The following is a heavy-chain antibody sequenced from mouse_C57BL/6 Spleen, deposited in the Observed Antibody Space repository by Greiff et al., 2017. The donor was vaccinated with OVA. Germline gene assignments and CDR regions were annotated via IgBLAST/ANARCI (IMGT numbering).Heavy chain of an antibody. CDR1: GYTFTSYW. CDR2: IYPSDSET. Sequence: QVQLQQPGAELVRPGSSVKLSCKASGYTFTSYWMDWVKQRPGQGLEWIGNIYPSDSETHYNQKFKDKATLTVDKSSSTAYMQLSSLTSEDSAVYYCARWALYAMDYWGQGTSVTVSS. V-gene: IGHV1-61*01. CDR3: ARWALYAMDY. J-gene: IGHJ4*01.